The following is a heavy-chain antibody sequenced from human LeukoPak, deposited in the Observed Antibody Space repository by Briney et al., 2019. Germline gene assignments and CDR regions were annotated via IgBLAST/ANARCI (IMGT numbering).Heavy chain of an antibody. CDR2: IIPIFGTA. V-gene: IGHV1-69*13. J-gene: IGHJ4*02. CDR3: ARTYYYDSSGAPFDY. CDR1: GGTFSSYA. D-gene: IGHD3-22*01. Sequence: ASVKVSCKASGGTFSSYAISWVRQAPGQGLEWMGGIIPIFGTANYAQKFQGRVTITADESTSTAYMELSSLRSEDTAVYYCARTYYYDSSGAPFDYWGQGILVTVSS.